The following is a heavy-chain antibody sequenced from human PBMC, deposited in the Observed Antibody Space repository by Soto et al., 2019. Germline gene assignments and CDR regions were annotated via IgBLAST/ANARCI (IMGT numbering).Heavy chain of an antibody. J-gene: IGHJ4*02. CDR3: ARGDSIMRRAVSEF. CDR1: VFAFNNYG. CDR2: ISKSDYT. D-gene: IGHD3-22*01. Sequence: XGSLRLSCTVSVFAFNNYGINCVRHAPGKGLEWVSSISKSDYTYYSDSVKGRFAISRDNAKSSVPLQMNTLRVEDTAVYYCARGDSIMRRAVSEFWGQGTLGSVSS. V-gene: IGHV3-21*01.